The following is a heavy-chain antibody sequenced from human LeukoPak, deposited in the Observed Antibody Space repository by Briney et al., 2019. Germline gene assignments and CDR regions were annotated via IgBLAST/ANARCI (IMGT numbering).Heavy chain of an antibody. Sequence: GGSLRLSCAASGVTHSDYAMAWVRRAPGKGLEWVSSISNTGGSTFYADSVKGRFTISRDKPKNKMYLQMNSLRHNDTATYYCAKAGGADKYGMDVWGQGTTVIVSS. CDR3: AKAGGADKYGMDV. D-gene: IGHD2-15*01. J-gene: IGHJ6*02. CDR1: GVTHSDYA. V-gene: IGHV3-23*01. CDR2: ISNTGGST.